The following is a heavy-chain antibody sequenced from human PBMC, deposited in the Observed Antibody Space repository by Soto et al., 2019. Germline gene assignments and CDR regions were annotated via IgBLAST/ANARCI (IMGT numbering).Heavy chain of an antibody. CDR3: ARARGGWIGWYFDY. V-gene: IGHV3-72*01. CDR1: GFTFSDHY. Sequence: GGSLRLSCAASGFTFSDHYMDWVRQAPGKGLEWVGRTTNEANTYTTEYAASVKGRFTSSRDDSKNSLYLQMSSLKTEETAVYYCARARGGWIGWYFDYWGQGTVVTVSS. CDR2: TTNEANTYTT. D-gene: IGHD3-3*01. J-gene: IGHJ4*02.